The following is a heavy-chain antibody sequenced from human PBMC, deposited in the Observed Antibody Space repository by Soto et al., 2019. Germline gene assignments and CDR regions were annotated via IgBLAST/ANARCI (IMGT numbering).Heavy chain of an antibody. CDR2: ISSSSSTI. J-gene: IGHJ4*02. Sequence: PGGSLRLSCAASGFTFSSYSMNWVRQAPGKGLEWVSYISSSSSTIYYADSVKGRFTISRDNAKNSLYLQMNSLRDEDTAVYYCARYRIAALVVVAANDYWGQGTLVTVSS. CDR1: GFTFSSYS. D-gene: IGHD2-15*01. CDR3: ARYRIAALVVVAANDY. V-gene: IGHV3-48*02.